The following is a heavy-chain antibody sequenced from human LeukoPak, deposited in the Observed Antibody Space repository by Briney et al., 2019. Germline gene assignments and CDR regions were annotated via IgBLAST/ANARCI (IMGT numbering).Heavy chain of an antibody. J-gene: IGHJ4*02. Sequence: SETLSLTCAVSGGSISSSNWWSWVRQPPGKGLEWIGEIYHSGSTNYNPSLKSRVTISVDKSKNQFSLKLSSVTAADTAVYYCARVRDYYGSGRYLDYWGQGTLVTVSS. CDR2: IYHSGST. CDR1: GGSISSSNW. D-gene: IGHD3-10*01. V-gene: IGHV4-4*02. CDR3: ARVRDYYGSGRYLDY.